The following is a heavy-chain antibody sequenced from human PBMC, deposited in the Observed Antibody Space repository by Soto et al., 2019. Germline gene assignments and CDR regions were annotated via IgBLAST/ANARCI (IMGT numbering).Heavy chain of an antibody. V-gene: IGHV1-18*01. CDR2: ISAYNGDT. J-gene: IGHJ4*02. CDR1: GYTFTSYG. CDR3: ARSGAYCTSITCLFDSF. D-gene: IGHD2-8*01. Sequence: QAQLVQSGAEVKKPGASVKVSCRASGYTFTSYGYAWVRQAPGQGLEWMGWISAYNGDTNYAQKFQDRVPLTTETSTTTAYMELRNLGSDDTAVYYCARSGAYCTSITCLFDSFWGLGTLVTVSS.